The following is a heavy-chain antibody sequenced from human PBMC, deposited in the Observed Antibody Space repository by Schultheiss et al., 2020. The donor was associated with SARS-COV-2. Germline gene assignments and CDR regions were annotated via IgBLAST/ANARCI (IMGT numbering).Heavy chain of an antibody. CDR3: AKGLRSGSYYNNYYFDY. J-gene: IGHJ4*02. CDR2: ISSSSRTI. Sequence: GGSLRLSCAASGFMFSMYSINWVRQAPGKGLEWISYISSSSRTIYYADSVRGRFTISRDNAKNSLYLQMNSLRAEDMALYYCAKGLRSGSYYNNYYFDYWGQGTLVTVSS. V-gene: IGHV3-48*01. CDR1: GFMFSMYS. D-gene: IGHD3-10*02.